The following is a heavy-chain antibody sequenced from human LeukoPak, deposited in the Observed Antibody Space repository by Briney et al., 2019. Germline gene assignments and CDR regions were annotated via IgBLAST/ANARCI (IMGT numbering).Heavy chain of an antibody. V-gene: IGHV1-2*06. CDR2: INPNSGGT. Sequence: ASVKVSCKASGYTFTGYYMHWVRQATGQGLEWMGRINPNSGGTNYAQKFQGRVTMTRDTSISTAYMEQSRLRSDDTAVYYCARARSNRDSGYGSGSYYYNWFDPWGQGTLVTVSS. J-gene: IGHJ5*02. CDR1: GYTFTGYY. CDR3: ARARSNRDSGYGSGSYYYNWFDP. D-gene: IGHD3-10*01.